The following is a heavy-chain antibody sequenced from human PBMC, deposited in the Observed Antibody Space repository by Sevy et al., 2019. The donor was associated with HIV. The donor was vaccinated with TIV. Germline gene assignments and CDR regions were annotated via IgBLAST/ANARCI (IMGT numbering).Heavy chain of an antibody. Sequence: SESLSLTCTVSGGSITSLYWNWIRQPPGKGLEWIANIYYNGHIDYNPSLKSRVTLSLDTSKNQFSLRLSSVTAADTAMYYCAGENAWGRGYSWGQGTLVTVSS. CDR3: AGENAWGRGYS. CDR1: GGSITSLY. J-gene: IGHJ4*02. V-gene: IGHV4-59*08. D-gene: IGHD1-26*01. CDR2: IYYNGHI.